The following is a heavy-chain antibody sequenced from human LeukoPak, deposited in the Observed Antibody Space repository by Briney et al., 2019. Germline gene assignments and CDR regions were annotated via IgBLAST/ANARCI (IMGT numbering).Heavy chain of an antibody. D-gene: IGHD2-2*02. Sequence: PSETLSLTCTVSGGSISSGGYYWSWIRQHPGKGLEWIGYIYYSGSTYYNPSLKSRVTISVDTSKNQFSLKLSSVTAADTAVYYCARSLGRIVVVPAAIDAWAAFDIWGQGTMVTASS. J-gene: IGHJ3*02. CDR3: ARSLGRIVVVPAAIDAWAAFDI. V-gene: IGHV4-31*03. CDR1: GGSISSGGYY. CDR2: IYYSGST.